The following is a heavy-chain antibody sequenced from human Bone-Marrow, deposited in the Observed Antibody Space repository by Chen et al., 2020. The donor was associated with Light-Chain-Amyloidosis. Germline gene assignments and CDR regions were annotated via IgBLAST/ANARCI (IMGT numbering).Heavy chain of an antibody. V-gene: IGHV4-34*01. CDR3: ARGHTNVNSSAAQRRNWFET. CDR2: INHSGST. Sequence: QVQLQQWGAGLLKPSETLSLTCAVYGGSFSGYYWSWIRQPPGQGLEWIGEINHSGSTNYNPALRSPLSMPAATAKDQSSLTLSYVTAADTAVYYCARGHTNVNSSAAQRRNWFETGGQGTLVTVSS. CDR1: GGSFSGYY. D-gene: IGHD6-25*01. J-gene: IGHJ5*02.